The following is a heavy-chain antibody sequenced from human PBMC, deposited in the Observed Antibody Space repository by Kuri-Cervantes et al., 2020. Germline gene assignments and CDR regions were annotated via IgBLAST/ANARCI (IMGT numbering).Heavy chain of an antibody. CDR2: INHRGST. Sequence: GSLRLSCAVYGGSFSGYFWSWIRQPPGKGLEWIGEINHRGSTTYNASLKSRVTISLDTSKNQFSLKLSSVTAADTAVYYCARHVVHYYYYMDVWGKGTTVTVSS. J-gene: IGHJ6*03. D-gene: IGHD3-10*02. V-gene: IGHV4-34*01. CDR1: GGSFSGYF. CDR3: ARHVVHYYYYMDV.